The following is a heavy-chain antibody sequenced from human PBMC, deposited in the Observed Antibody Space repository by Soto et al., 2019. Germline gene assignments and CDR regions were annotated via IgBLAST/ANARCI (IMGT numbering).Heavy chain of an antibody. CDR1: GGSISSGGYY. CDR3: ASAIVVPATIKYYDYYMDV. CDR2: IYYSGST. Sequence: LSLTCTVSGGSISSGGYYWSWIRQHPGKGLEWIGYIYYSGSTYYNPSLKSRVTISVDTSKNQFSLKLSSVTAADTAVYYCASAIVVPATIKYYDYYMDVWGKGTTVTVSS. J-gene: IGHJ6*03. V-gene: IGHV4-31*03. D-gene: IGHD2-2*01.